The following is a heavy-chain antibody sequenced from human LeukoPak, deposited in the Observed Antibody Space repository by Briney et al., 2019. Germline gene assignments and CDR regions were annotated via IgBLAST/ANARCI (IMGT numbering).Heavy chain of an antibody. D-gene: IGHD6-19*01. Sequence: EGSLRLSCAASGFTFSSYAMSWVRQAPGKGLEWVSAISGSGGSTYYADSVKGRFTISRDNSKNTLYLQMNSLRAEDTAVYYCAKGDTGYSSGWFYREAGNFDYWGQGTLVTVSS. CDR3: AKGDTGYSSGWFYREAGNFDY. V-gene: IGHV3-23*01. J-gene: IGHJ4*02. CDR2: ISGSGGST. CDR1: GFTFSSYA.